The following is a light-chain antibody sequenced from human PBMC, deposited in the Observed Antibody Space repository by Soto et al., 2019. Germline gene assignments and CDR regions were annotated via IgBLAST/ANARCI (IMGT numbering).Light chain of an antibody. Sequence: IQMTQSPCSLSASVGARVTITCRASQSIRSYLNYYQQKPGKAPKLLIYAASSLQSGVPSRLSGSGSGTDFILLISSLQPEDFATYYCQQRYTTPSITFGQGTRLEIK. CDR1: QSIRSY. V-gene: IGKV1-39*01. J-gene: IGKJ5*01. CDR3: QQRYTTPSIT. CDR2: AAS.